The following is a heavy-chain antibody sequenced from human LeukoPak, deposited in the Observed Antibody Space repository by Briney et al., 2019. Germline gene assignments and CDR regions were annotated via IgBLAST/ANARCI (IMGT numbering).Heavy chain of an antibody. D-gene: IGHD3-10*01. CDR2: ISAYNGNT. Sequence: PAASVKVSCKASGYIFTTYGISWVRQAPGQGLEWMGWISAYNGNTNYEQKFQGRVTMTTDTSTSTAYMELRSLRSDDTALYYCARHQLSYYYGSGSYYPFWGQGTLVTVSS. J-gene: IGHJ4*02. CDR3: ARHQLSYYYGSGSYYPF. V-gene: IGHV1-18*01. CDR1: GYIFTTYG.